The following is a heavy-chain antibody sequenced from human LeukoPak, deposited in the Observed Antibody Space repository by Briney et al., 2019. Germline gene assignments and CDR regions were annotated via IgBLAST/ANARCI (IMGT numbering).Heavy chain of an antibody. V-gene: IGHV4-39*01. CDR2: IYYSGST. D-gene: IGHD2-15*01. CDR1: GGSISSTTYY. J-gene: IGHJ4*02. CDR3: ASRTCSGGSCFLDY. Sequence: SETLSLTCTVSGGSISSTTYYWDWIRQPPGKGLEWIGTIYYSGSTYYNPSLKSRVTISVDTSKNEFSLNLSSVTAADTAVYYCASRTCSGGSCFLDYWGQGTLVTVSS.